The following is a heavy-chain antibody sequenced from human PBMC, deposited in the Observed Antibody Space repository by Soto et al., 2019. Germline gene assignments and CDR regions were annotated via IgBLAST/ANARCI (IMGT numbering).Heavy chain of an antibody. D-gene: IGHD5-18*01. CDR2: IYHSGST. CDR3: ARSYSLKEQLWLPLDY. Sequence: QVQLQESGPGLVKPSGTLSLTCAVSGGSISSSNWWSWVRQPPGKGLEWIGEIYHSGSTNYNPSLKRRVTISVDKSKNQFSLKLSSVTAADTAVYYCARSYSLKEQLWLPLDYWGQGTLVTVSS. J-gene: IGHJ4*02. CDR1: GGSISSSNW. V-gene: IGHV4-4*02.